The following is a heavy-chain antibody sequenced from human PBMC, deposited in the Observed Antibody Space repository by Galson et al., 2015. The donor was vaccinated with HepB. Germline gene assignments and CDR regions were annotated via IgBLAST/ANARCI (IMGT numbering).Heavy chain of an antibody. V-gene: IGHV3-23*01. Sequence: SLRLSCAASGFTFSSYAMSWVRQAPGKGLEWVSAISGSGGSTYYADSVKGRFTISRDNSKNTLYLQMNSLRAEDTAVYYCAKDEMYSSGWFSPRLPPGYFDLWGRGTLVTVSS. CDR2: ISGSGGST. CDR1: GFTFSSYA. J-gene: IGHJ2*01. CDR3: AKDEMYSSGWFSPRLPPGYFDL. D-gene: IGHD6-19*01.